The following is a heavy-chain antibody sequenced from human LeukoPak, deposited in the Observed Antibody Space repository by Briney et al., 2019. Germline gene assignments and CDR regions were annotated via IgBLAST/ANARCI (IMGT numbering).Heavy chain of an antibody. Sequence: GGSLRLSCAASGFTFSSYSMNWVRQAPGKGLEWVSSISSSSGYIYYADSVKGRFTISRDNAKNSLYLQMNSLRAEDTAVYYCASTIAAAGLFQHWGQGTLVTVSS. CDR3: ASTIAAAGLFQH. CDR2: ISSSSGYI. D-gene: IGHD6-13*01. CDR1: GFTFSSYS. J-gene: IGHJ1*01. V-gene: IGHV3-21*01.